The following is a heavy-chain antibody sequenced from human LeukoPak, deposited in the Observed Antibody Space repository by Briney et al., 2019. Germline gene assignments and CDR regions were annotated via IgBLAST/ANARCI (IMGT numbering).Heavy chain of an antibody. CDR3: ASFVPLFDY. Sequence: PGRSLRLSCAASGFTFSSYSMNWVRQAPGKGLEWVSSISSSSSYIYYADSVKGRFTISRDNAKNSLYLQMNSLRAEDTAVYYCASFVPLFDYWGQGTLVTVSS. V-gene: IGHV3-21*01. CDR1: GFTFSSYS. CDR2: ISSSSSYI. J-gene: IGHJ4*02.